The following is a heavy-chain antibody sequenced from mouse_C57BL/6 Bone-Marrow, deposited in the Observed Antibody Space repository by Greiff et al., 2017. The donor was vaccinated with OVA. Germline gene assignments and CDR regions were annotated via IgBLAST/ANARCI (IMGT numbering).Heavy chain of an antibody. D-gene: IGHD1-1*01. CDR3: ARVLLRYRYFDV. CDR1: GYTFTSYW. CDR2: IHPNSGST. V-gene: IGHV1-64*01. Sequence: VQLQQPGAELVKPGASVQLSCKASGYTFTSYWMHWVKQRPGQGLEWIGMIHPNSGSTNYNEKFKSKATLTVDKSSSTAYMQLSSLTSEDSAVYYCARVLLRYRYFDVWGTGTTVTVSS. J-gene: IGHJ1*03.